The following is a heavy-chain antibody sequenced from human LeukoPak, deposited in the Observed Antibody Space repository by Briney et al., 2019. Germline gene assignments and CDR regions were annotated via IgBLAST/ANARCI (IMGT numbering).Heavy chain of an antibody. CDR1: GGSISSNYY. D-gene: IGHD3-9*01. J-gene: IGHJ4*02. Sequence: PSETLSLTCTVSGGSISSNYYWGWIRPPPGKGLEWIVTFFYSGSTYYNPSLKSRVTISVDRSKNQFSLRLSSVTAADTAVYYCARARGRYIDFLDYWGQGTLITVSS. CDR3: ARARGRYIDFLDY. V-gene: IGHV4-39*02. CDR2: FFYSGST.